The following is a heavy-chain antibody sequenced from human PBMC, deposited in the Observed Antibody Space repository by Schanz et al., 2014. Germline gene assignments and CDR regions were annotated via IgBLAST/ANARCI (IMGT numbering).Heavy chain of an antibody. V-gene: IGHV1-69*02. CDR2: VIPILGVT. D-gene: IGHD3-22*01. J-gene: IGHJ4*02. CDR1: GGTFSRLT. CDR3: ARSNYYDNSDYYNSFDY. Sequence: QVQLVQSGADVKKPGSSVRVSCKASGGTFSRLTFSWVRQAPGQGLEWMGRVIPILGVTHYAQKFQGRVTNTADKSTSTAYMDLSSLRPEDTAVYYCARSNYYDNSDYYNSFDYWGQGTLVTVSS.